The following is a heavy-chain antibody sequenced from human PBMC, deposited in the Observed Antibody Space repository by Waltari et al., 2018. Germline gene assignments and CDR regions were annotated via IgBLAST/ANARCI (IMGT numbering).Heavy chain of an antibody. J-gene: IGHJ4*02. Sequence: QVQLQESGPGLVKPSETLSLTCTVSGGSISSYYWSWIRQPPGKGLEWIGYIYYSGSTNYNPSLKSRVTISVDTSKNHFSLKLSSVTAADTAVYYCARGDILTGYVLFDYWGQGTLVTVSS. CDR1: GGSISSYY. V-gene: IGHV4-59*01. D-gene: IGHD3-9*01. CDR3: ARGDILTGYVLFDY. CDR2: IYYSGST.